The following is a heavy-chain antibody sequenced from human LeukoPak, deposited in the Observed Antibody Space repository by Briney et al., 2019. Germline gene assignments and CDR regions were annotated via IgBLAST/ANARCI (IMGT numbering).Heavy chain of an antibody. CDR2: INPNSGGT. CDR3: ARDSGSYIFDY. J-gene: IGHJ4*02. V-gene: IGHV1-2*02. CDR1: GYTFTSHL. Sequence: GASVKVSCKASGYTFTSHLVHWVRQAPGQGLEWMGWINPNSGGTNYAQKFQSRVTMTRDTSISTAYMELSRLRSDDTAVYYCARDSGSYIFDYWGQGTLVTVSS. D-gene: IGHD1-26*01.